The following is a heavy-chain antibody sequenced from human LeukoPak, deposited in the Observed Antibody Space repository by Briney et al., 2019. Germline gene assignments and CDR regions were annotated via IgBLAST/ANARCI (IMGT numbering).Heavy chain of an antibody. Sequence: PSQTLSLTCTVSGDSISSSNYYWTWIRQPAGKGLEWIGRIYISGSTNYNPSLKNRVTISVDTSKNHFSLKLSSVTAADTAVYYCTSRMQLWAPDYWGQGTLVTVSS. D-gene: IGHD5-18*01. CDR2: IYISGST. CDR3: TSRMQLWAPDY. CDR1: GDSISSSNYY. V-gene: IGHV4-61*02. J-gene: IGHJ4*02.